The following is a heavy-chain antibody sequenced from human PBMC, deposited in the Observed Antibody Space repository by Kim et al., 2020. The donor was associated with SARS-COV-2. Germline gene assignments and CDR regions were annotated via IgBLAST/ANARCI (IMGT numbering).Heavy chain of an antibody. Sequence: LSLTCAASGFTFDDYTMHWVRQAPGKGLEWVSLISWDGGSTYYADSVKGRFTISRDNSKNSLYLQMNSLRTEDTALYYCAKGLYCSSTSCYAGIPGGMDVWGQGTTVTVSS. J-gene: IGHJ6*02. CDR1: GFTFDDYT. V-gene: IGHV3-43*01. CDR2: ISWDGGST. D-gene: IGHD2-2*01. CDR3: AKGLYCSSTSCYAGIPGGMDV.